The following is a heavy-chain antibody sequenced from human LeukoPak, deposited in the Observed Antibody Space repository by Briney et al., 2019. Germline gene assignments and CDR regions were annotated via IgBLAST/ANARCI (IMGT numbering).Heavy chain of an antibody. CDR2: IYYSGST. CDR3: ARGRRAGLLWFGELRT. V-gene: IGHV4-30-4*01. J-gene: IGHJ5*02. CDR1: GGSISSGDYY. Sequence: SQTLSLTCTVSGGSISSGDYYWSWIRQPPGKGLEWIGYIYYSGSTYYNPSLKSRVTISVDTSKNQFSLKLSSVTAADTAVYYCARGRRAGLLWFGELRTWGQGTLVTVSS. D-gene: IGHD3-10*01.